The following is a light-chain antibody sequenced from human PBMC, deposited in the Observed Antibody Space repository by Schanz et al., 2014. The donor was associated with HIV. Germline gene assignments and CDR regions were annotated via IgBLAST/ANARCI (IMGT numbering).Light chain of an antibody. CDR1: QSITNW. Sequence: DIQMTQSPPTLSASVGDRVTITCRASQSITNWLAWYQQKPGKAPKLLIYKASSLERGVPSRVSGRGSGTEFTLTISRLQPDDFATYYCQQYSDYPLTFGPGTRVDL. CDR2: KAS. V-gene: IGKV1-5*03. CDR3: QQYSDYPLT. J-gene: IGKJ3*01.